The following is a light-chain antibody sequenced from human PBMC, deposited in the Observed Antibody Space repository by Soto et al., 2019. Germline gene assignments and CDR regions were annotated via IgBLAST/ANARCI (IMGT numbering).Light chain of an antibody. CDR2: EVS. Sequence: QSLITHPASVSGSPGQSITISCTGTSSDVGGYNYVSWYQQHPGKAPKLMIYEVSNRPSGVSNRFSGSKSGNTASLTISGLQAEDEADYYCSSYTSSSTLYVFGTGTKVTVL. V-gene: IGLV2-14*01. J-gene: IGLJ1*01. CDR3: SSYTSSSTLYV. CDR1: SSDVGGYNY.